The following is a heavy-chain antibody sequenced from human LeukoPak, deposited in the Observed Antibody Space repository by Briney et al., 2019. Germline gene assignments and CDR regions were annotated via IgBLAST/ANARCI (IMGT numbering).Heavy chain of an antibody. V-gene: IGHV1-69*13. D-gene: IGHD3-22*01. CDR3: ARLMRDRITMIV. CDR2: IIPIFGTA. J-gene: IGHJ4*02. Sequence: GASVKVSCKASGGTFSSYAISWVRQAPGQGLEWMGGIIPIFGTANYAQKFQGRVTITADESTSTAYMELRSLRSDDTAVYYCARLMRDRITMIVWGQGTLVTVSS. CDR1: GGTFSSYA.